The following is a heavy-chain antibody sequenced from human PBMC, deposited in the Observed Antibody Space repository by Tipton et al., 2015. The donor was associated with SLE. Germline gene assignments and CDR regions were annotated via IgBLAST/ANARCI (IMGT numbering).Heavy chain of an antibody. CDR2: ISSSGSTI. J-gene: IGHJ4*02. D-gene: IGHD3-10*01. V-gene: IGHV3-11*04. CDR3: AKESGGYFDY. Sequence: SLRLSCAASGFTFDDYGMSWVRQGSGKGLEWVSYISSSGSTIYYADSVKGRFTISRDNAKNSLYLQMNSLRAEDTAVYYCAKESGGYFDYWGQGTLVTVSS. CDR1: GFTFDDYG.